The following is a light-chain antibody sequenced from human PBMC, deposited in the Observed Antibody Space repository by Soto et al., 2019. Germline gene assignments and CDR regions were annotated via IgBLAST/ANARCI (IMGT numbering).Light chain of an antibody. Sequence: QSALTQPRSVSGSPGHSVTISCTGTSSDVGGYSYFSWYQQHPGKAPKLMIYDVNKRPSGVPDRFSGSKSGNTASLTISGLQAEDEADYSCCSYAGSYGVVFGGGTKRTVL. J-gene: IGLJ2*01. CDR1: SSDVGGYSY. CDR3: CSYAGSYGVV. V-gene: IGLV2-11*01. CDR2: DVN.